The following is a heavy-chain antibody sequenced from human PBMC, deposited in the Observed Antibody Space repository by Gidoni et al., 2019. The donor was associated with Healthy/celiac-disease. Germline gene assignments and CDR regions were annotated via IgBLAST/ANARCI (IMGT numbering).Heavy chain of an antibody. D-gene: IGHD2-15*01. Sequence: QVQLVESGGGVVQPGRSLRLSCAASGFTFSSYGMHWVRPAPGKGLEWVAVISYDGSNKYYADSVKGRFTISRDNSKNTLYLQMNSLRAEDTAVYYCAKDLIGYCSGGSCHYYYYYYGMDVWGQGTTVTVSS. CDR2: ISYDGSNK. CDR1: GFTFSSYG. CDR3: AKDLIGYCSGGSCHYYYYYYGMDV. V-gene: IGHV3-30*18. J-gene: IGHJ6*02.